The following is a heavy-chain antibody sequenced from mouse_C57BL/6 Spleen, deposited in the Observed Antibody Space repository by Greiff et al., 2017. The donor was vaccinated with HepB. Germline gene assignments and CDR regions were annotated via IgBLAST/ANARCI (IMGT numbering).Heavy chain of an antibody. J-gene: IGHJ1*03. Sequence: VQLQRSGPELVKPGASVKMSCKASGYTFTDYNMHWVKQSHGKSLEWIGYINPNNGGTSYNQKFKGKATLTVNKSSSTAYMELRSLTSEDSAVYYCVRYDYDGYFDVWGTGTTVTVSS. D-gene: IGHD2-4*01. CDR3: VRYDYDGYFDV. V-gene: IGHV1-22*01. CDR1: GYTFTDYN. CDR2: INPNNGGT.